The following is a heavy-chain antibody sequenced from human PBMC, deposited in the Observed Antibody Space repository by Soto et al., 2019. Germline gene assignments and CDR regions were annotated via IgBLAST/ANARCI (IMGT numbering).Heavy chain of an antibody. CDR2: IYSAGGT. D-gene: IGHD4-17*01. Sequence: GGSLRLSCAASGFTVSSTSMSWVRQAPGKGPEWVSVIYSAGGTNYADSVKGRFTISRDDSKNTLYLQMNSLRAEDTAVYYCARNDYGDDYRGQGALVTVSS. V-gene: IGHV3-66*01. J-gene: IGHJ4*02. CDR1: GFTVSSTS. CDR3: ARNDYGDDY.